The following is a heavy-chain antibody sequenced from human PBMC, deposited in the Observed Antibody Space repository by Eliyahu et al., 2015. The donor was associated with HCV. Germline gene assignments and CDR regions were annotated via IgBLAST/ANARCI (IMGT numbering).Heavy chain of an antibody. D-gene: IGHD2-21*02. Sequence: EVQLVESGGGLVQVGGSLRLSCAASGFTVSSNNMNWVRQAPGKGLEWVSLIYSAGSTYYAESVKGRFTISRDNSKNTLYLQMNNLITEDTAVYYCAGEGVTATGDFDVWGQGTMVTVSS. CDR1: GFTVSSNN. V-gene: IGHV3-53*04. J-gene: IGHJ3*01. CDR2: IYSAGST. CDR3: AGEGVTATGDFDV.